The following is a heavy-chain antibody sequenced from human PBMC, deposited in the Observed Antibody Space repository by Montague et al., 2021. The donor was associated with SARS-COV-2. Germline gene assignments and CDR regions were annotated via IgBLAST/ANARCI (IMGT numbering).Heavy chain of an antibody. CDR2: ISAYNGNT. CDR1: GYTFTSYG. CDR3: AARGFGESNGDLFDY. V-gene: IGHV1-18*01. J-gene: IGHJ4*02. D-gene: IGHD3-10*01. Sequence: SVKVSCKASGYTFTSYGISWVRQAPGQGLEWMGWISAYNGNTNYAQKLQGRVTMTTDTSTSTAYMKLSSLRSEDTAVYYCAARGFGESNGDLFDYWGQGTLVTVSS.